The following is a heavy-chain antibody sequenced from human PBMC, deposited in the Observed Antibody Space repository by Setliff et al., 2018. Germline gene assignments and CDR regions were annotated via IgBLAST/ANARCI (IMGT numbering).Heavy chain of an antibody. V-gene: IGHV4-31*03. Sequence: PSETLSLTCTVSGGPFSGASIWSWIRQPPGKGLEWIGYIYYSGSTYYNPSLKSRVTISVDTSKNQFSLKLSSVTSADTAVYYCARMSGFLYMDVWGKGTTVTVS. CDR2: IYYSGST. CDR3: ARMSGFLYMDV. J-gene: IGHJ6*03. CDR1: GGPFSGASI. D-gene: IGHD3-3*01.